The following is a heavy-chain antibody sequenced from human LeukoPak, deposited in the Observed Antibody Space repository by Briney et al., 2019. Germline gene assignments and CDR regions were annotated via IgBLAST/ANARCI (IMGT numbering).Heavy chain of an antibody. D-gene: IGHD6-19*01. CDR3: ARDPGHSGWYGDY. V-gene: IGHV3-33*01. Sequence: GGSLRLSCAASGFTFSSYGMHWVRQAPGKGLEWVSIIWYDGSDQYYADSVKGRFTISKDNSQNTLYLHMNSLRAEDTAVYYCARDPGHSGWYGDYWGQGTLVTVSS. CDR2: IWYDGSDQ. J-gene: IGHJ4*02. CDR1: GFTFSSYG.